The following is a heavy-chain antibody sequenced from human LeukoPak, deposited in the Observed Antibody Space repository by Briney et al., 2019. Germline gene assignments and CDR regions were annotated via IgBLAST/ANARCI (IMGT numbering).Heavy chain of an antibody. D-gene: IGHD5-24*01. CDR1: GGSISSYY. Sequence: PSETLSLTCTVSGGSISSYYWSWIRQPPGKGLEWIGYIYYSGSTNYNPSLKSRVTISVDTSKSQFSLKLSSVTAAATAVYYCARIRVEMATIGSFYYFDYWGQGTLVTVSS. J-gene: IGHJ4*02. V-gene: IGHV4-59*01. CDR2: IYYSGST. CDR3: ARIRVEMATIGSFYYFDY.